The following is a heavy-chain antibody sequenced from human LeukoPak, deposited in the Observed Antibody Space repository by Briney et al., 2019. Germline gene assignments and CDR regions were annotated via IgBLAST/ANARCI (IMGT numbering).Heavy chain of an antibody. V-gene: IGHV3-21*01. J-gene: IGHJ4*02. Sequence: GGSLRLSCAASGFTFSSYSMTWVRQAPGKGLEWVSSISSSSSYIYYADSVKGRFTISRDNAKNSLYLQMNSLRAEDTAVYYCARSREAVAGFGGDYWGQGTLVTVSS. CDR3: ARSREAVAGFGGDY. CDR2: ISSSSSYI. D-gene: IGHD6-19*01. CDR1: GFTFSSYS.